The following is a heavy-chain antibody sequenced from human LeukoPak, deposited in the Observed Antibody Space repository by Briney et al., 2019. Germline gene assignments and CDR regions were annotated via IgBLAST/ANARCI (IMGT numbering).Heavy chain of an antibody. CDR3: ARDGELGYYGMDV. CDR2: IYYSGST. V-gene: IGHV4-59*01. Sequence: GSLRLSCAASGFTFSGNAMSWIRQPPGKGLEWIGYIYYSGSTNYNPSLKSRVTISVDTSKNQFSLKLSSVTAADTAVYYCARDGELGYYGMDVWGQGTTVTVSS. J-gene: IGHJ6*02. CDR1: GFTFSGNA. D-gene: IGHD3-10*01.